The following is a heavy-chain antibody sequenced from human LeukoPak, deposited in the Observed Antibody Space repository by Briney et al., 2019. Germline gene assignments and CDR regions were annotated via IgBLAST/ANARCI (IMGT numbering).Heavy chain of an antibody. J-gene: IGHJ4*02. V-gene: IGHV3-21*01. CDR2: ITSSSSYI. Sequence: MSGGSLRLSCAASGFTFSTYSMNWVRQAPGKGLEWVSSITSSSSYIYHADSVKGRFTISRDNAKNSLYLQMSSLRAEDTAVYYCASEDGGDYWGQGTLVTVSS. CDR3: ASEDGGDY. D-gene: IGHD4-23*01. CDR1: GFTFSTYS.